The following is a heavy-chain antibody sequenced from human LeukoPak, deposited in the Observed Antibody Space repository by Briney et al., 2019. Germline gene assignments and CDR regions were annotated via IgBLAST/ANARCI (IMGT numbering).Heavy chain of an antibody. CDR2: IYYSGST. D-gene: IGHD6-13*01. V-gene: IGHV4-39*01. CDR3: ARHQLVQADY. J-gene: IGHJ4*02. Sequence: PSETLSLTCTVSGGSISSSSYYWGWIRQPPGKGLEWIGSIYYSGSTYYNPSLKSRVTISVDTSKNQFSLKLSSVTAADTAVYYCARHQLVQADYWGQGTLVTVSS. CDR1: GGSISSSSYY.